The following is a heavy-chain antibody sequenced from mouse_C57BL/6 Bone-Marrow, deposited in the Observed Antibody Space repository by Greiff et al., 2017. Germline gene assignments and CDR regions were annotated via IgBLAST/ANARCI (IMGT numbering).Heavy chain of an antibody. CDR2: IDPETGGT. CDR1: GYTFTDYE. CDR3: TRNGCDY. V-gene: IGHV1-15*01. Sequence: QVQLQQSGAELVRPGASVTLSCKASGYTFTDYEMHWVKQTPVHGLEWIGAIDPETGGTAYNQKFKGKAILTAAKSSSPAYMELRSLTSEDSAVYYCTRNGCDYWGQGTTLTVSS. J-gene: IGHJ2*01. D-gene: IGHD2-2*01.